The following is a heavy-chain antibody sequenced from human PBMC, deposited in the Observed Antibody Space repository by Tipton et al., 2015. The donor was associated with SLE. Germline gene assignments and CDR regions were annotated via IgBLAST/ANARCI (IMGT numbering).Heavy chain of an antibody. Sequence: TLSLTCTVSGGSISSSSYYWGWIRQPPGKGLEWIGSIYYSGSTYYNPSLKSRVTISVDTSKNQFSLKLSSVTAADTAVYYCARLCSSTSCLDYWGQGTLVTVSS. D-gene: IGHD2-2*01. J-gene: IGHJ4*02. CDR1: GGSISSSSYY. CDR2: IYYSGST. V-gene: IGHV4-39*01. CDR3: ARLCSSTSCLDY.